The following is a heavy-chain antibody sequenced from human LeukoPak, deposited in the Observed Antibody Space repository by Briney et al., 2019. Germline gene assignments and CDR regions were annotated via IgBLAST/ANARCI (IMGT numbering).Heavy chain of an antibody. CDR3: AIEDVEMATGFDY. Sequence: GASVKVSCKASGGTFSSYAISWVRQAPGQGLEWMGRIIPILGIANYARKFQGRVTITADKSTSTAYMELSSLRSEDTAVYYCAIEDVEMATGFDYWGQGTLVTVSS. CDR1: GGTFSSYA. J-gene: IGHJ4*02. CDR2: IIPILGIA. D-gene: IGHD5-24*01. V-gene: IGHV1-69*04.